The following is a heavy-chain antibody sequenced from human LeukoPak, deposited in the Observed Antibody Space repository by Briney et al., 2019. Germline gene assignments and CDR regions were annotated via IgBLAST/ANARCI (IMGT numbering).Heavy chain of an antibody. CDR2: ISHSGST. CDR3: ASTTAAEYFQH. V-gene: IGHV4-34*01. CDR1: GGSFSGYY. J-gene: IGHJ1*01. D-gene: IGHD1-14*01. Sequence: SETLSLTCAVYGGSFSGYYWSWIRQPPGKALEWIGEISHSGSTNYNPSLKSRVTISVDTSKNQFSLKLSSVTAADTAVYYCASTTAAEYFQHWGQGTLVTVSS.